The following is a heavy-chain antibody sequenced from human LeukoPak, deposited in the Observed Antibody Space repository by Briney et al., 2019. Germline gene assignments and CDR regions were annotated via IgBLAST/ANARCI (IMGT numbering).Heavy chain of an antibody. V-gene: IGHV3-23*01. CDR1: GFTVSSNY. CDR2: ISGSGGST. J-gene: IGHJ5*02. D-gene: IGHD6-19*01. CDR3: AKAKTLGYSSGWYGFWFDP. Sequence: GGSLRLSCAASGFTVSSNYMSWVRQAPGKGLEWVSAISGSGGSTYYADSVKGRFTISRDNSKNTLYLQMNSLRAEDTAVYYCAKAKTLGYSSGWYGFWFDPWGQGTLVTVSS.